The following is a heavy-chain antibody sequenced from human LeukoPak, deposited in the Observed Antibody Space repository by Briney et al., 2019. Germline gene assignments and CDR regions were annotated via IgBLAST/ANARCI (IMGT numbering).Heavy chain of an antibody. CDR2: LSPSGTT. CDR3: ARDFYASGFYFWFDP. CDR1: GGYTGSHY. V-gene: IGHV4-4*07. J-gene: IGHJ5*02. D-gene: IGHD2/OR15-2a*01. Sequence: SETLSLICSVSGGYTGSHYWSWIRQPAGTGLEWIGRLSPSGTTHYNPSLGSRVTMSVDTSKNSFSLRLSSVTAADTAVYYCARDFYASGFYFWFDPWGQGILVTVSS.